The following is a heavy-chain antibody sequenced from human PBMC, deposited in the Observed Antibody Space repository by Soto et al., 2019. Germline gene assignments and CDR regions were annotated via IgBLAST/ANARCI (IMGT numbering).Heavy chain of an antibody. V-gene: IGHV3-23*01. D-gene: IGHD3-10*01. CDR1: GFTFSSSA. CDR2: ISNGGGST. J-gene: IGHJ4*02. CDR3: AKDLFYDSTRPYYFDC. Sequence: GGSLRLSCTASGFTFSSSAMSWVRQAPGKGLEWVSSISNGGGSTYYADSVKGRFTISRDNSRNTLYLQMNSLRAEDTALYYCAKDLFYDSTRPYYFDCWGQGARVTVSS.